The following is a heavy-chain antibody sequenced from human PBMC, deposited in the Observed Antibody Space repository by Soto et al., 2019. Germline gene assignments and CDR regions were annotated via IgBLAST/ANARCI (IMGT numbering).Heavy chain of an antibody. CDR3: ARAPYYYGSGSYYKRLYDY. CDR2: INHSGST. D-gene: IGHD3-10*01. J-gene: IGHJ4*02. V-gene: IGHV4-34*01. Sequence: SETLSLTCAVYGGSFSGYYWSWIRQPPGKGLEWIGEINHSGSTNYNPSLKSRVTISVDTSKNQFSLKLSSVTAADTAVYYCARAPYYYGSGSYYKRLYDYWGQGTLVTVS. CDR1: GGSFSGYY.